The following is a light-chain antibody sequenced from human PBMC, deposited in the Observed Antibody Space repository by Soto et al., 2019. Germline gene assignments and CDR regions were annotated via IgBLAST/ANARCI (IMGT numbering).Light chain of an antibody. Sequence: QSVLTQPPSASGTPGQRVTISCTGTSSDVGGYNYVSWYQQHPGKVPKLMIYEVSNRPSGVSNRFSGSKSGNTASLTISGLQAEDEADYYCTSYTSSSTLDVFGTGTKVTVL. CDR3: TSYTSSSTLDV. CDR1: SSDVGGYNY. CDR2: EVS. J-gene: IGLJ1*01. V-gene: IGLV2-14*01.